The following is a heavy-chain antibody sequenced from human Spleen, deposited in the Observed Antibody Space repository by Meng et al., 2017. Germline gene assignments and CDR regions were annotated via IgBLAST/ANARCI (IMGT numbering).Heavy chain of an antibody. J-gene: IGHJ3*02. Sequence: ASVKVSCKASGYTFNTYYMHWVRQAPGQGLEWMGVVNPSGGRATYAQKFQGRVIMTRDTSTSTVYMELSSLRSEDTAVYYCARDEFRWLDTRGAFDIWGQGTMVTVSS. CDR1: GYTFNTYY. D-gene: IGHD6-19*01. V-gene: IGHV1-46*02. CDR2: VNPSGGRA. CDR3: ARDEFRWLDTRGAFDI.